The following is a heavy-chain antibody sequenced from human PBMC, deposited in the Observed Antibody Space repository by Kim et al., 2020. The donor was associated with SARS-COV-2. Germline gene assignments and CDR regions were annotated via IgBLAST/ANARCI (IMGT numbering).Heavy chain of an antibody. Sequence: ASVKVSCKASGYTFTSYGISWVRQAPGQGLEWMGWISAYNGNTNYAQKLQGRVTMTTDTSTSTAYMELRSLRSDDTAVYYCAREPLGRYYGGYYYYGMDVWGQGTTVTVSS. V-gene: IGHV1-18*01. D-gene: IGHD1-26*01. CDR1: GYTFTSYG. CDR2: ISAYNGNT. CDR3: AREPLGRYYGGYYYYGMDV. J-gene: IGHJ6*02.